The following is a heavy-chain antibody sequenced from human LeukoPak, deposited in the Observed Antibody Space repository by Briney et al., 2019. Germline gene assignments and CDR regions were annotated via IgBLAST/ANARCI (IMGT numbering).Heavy chain of an antibody. V-gene: IGHV3-20*04. CDR3: ARGRYYDSSGYSSYYYYYMDV. Sequence: PGGSLRLYCAASGFTFDDYGMSWVRQAPGKGLEWVSGINWNGVSTGYADSVKGRCTISRDNAKSFLYLQMNSLRAEDTALYYCARGRYYDSSGYSSYYYYYMDVWGKGTTVTVSS. J-gene: IGHJ6*03. D-gene: IGHD3-22*01. CDR2: INWNGVST. CDR1: GFTFDDYG.